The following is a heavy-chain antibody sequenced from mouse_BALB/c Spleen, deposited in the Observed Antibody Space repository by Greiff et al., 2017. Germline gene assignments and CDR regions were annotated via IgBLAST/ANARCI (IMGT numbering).Heavy chain of an antibody. V-gene: IGHV5-6-5*01. J-gene: IGHJ2*01. CDR3: ARATATTYFDY. Sequence: EVKLVESGGGLVKPGGSLKLSCAASGFTFSSYAMSWVRQTPEKRLEWVASISSGGSTYYPDSVKGRFTISRDNARNILYLQMSSLRSEDTAMYYCARATATTYFDYWGQGTTLTVSS. D-gene: IGHD1-2*01. CDR1: GFTFSSYA. CDR2: ISSGGST.